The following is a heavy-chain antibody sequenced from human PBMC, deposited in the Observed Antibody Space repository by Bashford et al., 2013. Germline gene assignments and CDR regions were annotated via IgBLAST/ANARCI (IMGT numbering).Heavy chain of an antibody. Sequence: VSVRQMPGKGLEWMGIIYPGDSDTRYSPSFQGQVTISADKSISTAYLQWSSLKASDTAMYYCARRGDYGGNSDGFDYWGQGTLVTVSS. CDR2: IYPGDSDT. J-gene: IGHJ4*02. CDR3: ARRGDYGGNSDGFDY. D-gene: IGHD4-23*01. V-gene: IGHV5-51*01.